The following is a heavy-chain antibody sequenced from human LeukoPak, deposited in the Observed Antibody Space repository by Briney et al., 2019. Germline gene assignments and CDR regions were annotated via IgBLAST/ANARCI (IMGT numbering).Heavy chain of an antibody. J-gene: IGHJ5*02. D-gene: IGHD4-11*01. CDR3: ARGGVVVTTVPIS. Sequence: GGSLRLSCAASGFTLSSYSMNWVRQAPGKGLEWVSYISSSSTHIYYADSVKGRFTISRDNARNSLYLQMNSLRAEDTAVYYCARGGVVVTTVPISWGQGTLVTVSS. V-gene: IGHV3-21*04. CDR1: GFTLSSYS. CDR2: ISSSSTHI.